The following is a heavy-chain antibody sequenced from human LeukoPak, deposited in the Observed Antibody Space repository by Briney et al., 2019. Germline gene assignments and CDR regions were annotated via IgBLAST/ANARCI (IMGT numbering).Heavy chain of an antibody. J-gene: IGHJ4*02. V-gene: IGHV3-73*01. CDR1: GFTFSGSA. CDR3: TRRSGSYLDFDY. Sequence: PGGSLRLSCAASGFTFSGSAMHWVRQASGKGLEWVGRIRSKANSYATAYAASVKGRFTISRDDSKNTAYLQVNSLKTEDTAVYYCTRRSGSYLDFDYWGQGTLVTVSS. D-gene: IGHD1-26*01. CDR2: IRSKANSYAT.